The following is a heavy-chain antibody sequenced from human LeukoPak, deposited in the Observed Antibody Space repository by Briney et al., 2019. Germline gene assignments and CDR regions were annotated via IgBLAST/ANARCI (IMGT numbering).Heavy chain of an antibody. CDR3: ARELLWFGTYYYGMDV. Sequence: PSETLSLTCTVSGGSISSYYWSWIRQPAGKGLEWIGRIYTSGSTNYNPSLKSRVTMSVDTSKNQFSPKLSSVTAADTAVYYCARELLWFGTYYYGMDVWGQGTTVTVSS. CDR1: GGSISSYY. D-gene: IGHD3-10*01. CDR2: IYTSGST. J-gene: IGHJ6*02. V-gene: IGHV4-4*07.